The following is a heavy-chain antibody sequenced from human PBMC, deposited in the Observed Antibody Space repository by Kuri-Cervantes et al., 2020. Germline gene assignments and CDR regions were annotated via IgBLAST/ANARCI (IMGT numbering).Heavy chain of an antibody. V-gene: IGHV3-73*01. CDR2: IRNKVNNYAT. J-gene: IGHJ6*02. CDR1: GFTFSGAA. D-gene: IGHD3-22*01. Sequence: GGSLRLSCAASGFTFSGAAMHWVRQSSGKGLEWVGRIRNKVNNYATSYHASVEGRFTVSRDDSKNTAYLHMHSLKPEDTAVYFCARLSDSSGYYDYYYTGLDVWGQGTTVTVSS. CDR3: ARLSDSSGYYDYYYTGLDV.